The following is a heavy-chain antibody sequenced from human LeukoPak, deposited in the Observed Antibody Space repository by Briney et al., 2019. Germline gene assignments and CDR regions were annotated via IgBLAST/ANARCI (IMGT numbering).Heavy chain of an antibody. V-gene: IGHV1-69*04. Sequence: GSSVKVSCKASGGTFSSYAISWVRQAPGQGLEWMGRIIPILGIANYAQKFQGRVTITADKSTSTAYMELSSLRSEDTAVYYCARDGMVSGMDVWGRGTTVTVSS. CDR3: ARDGMVSGMDV. CDR1: GGTFSSYA. CDR2: IIPILGIA. D-gene: IGHD5-18*01. J-gene: IGHJ6*02.